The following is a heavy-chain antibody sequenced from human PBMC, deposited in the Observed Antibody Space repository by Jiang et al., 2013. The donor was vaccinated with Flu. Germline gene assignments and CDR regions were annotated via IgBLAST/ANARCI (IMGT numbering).Heavy chain of an antibody. CDR1: GGSISSSSYY. D-gene: IGHD6-19*01. V-gene: IGHV4-39*01. Sequence: LLKPSETLSLTCTVSGGSISSSSYYWGWIRQPPGKGLEWIGSIYYSGSTYYNPSLKSRVTISVDTSKNQFSLKLSSVTAADTAVYYCGSYSSGWYLFDYWGQGTLVTVSS. CDR2: IYYSGST. CDR3: GSYSSGWYLFDY. J-gene: IGHJ4*02.